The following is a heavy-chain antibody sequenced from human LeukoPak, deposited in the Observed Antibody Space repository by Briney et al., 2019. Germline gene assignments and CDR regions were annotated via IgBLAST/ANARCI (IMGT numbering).Heavy chain of an antibody. V-gene: IGHV1-18*01. CDR1: GYTFNSAG. CDR2: INAYNDNT. D-gene: IGHD2-15*01. J-gene: IGHJ5*02. Sequence: ASVKVSCKASGYTFNSAGISWVRQAPGQGLEWMGWINAYNDNTKYAEKLQGRVTMTTDTSTSTAYMELRSLRSDDTAVYYCATSKMGVVVAANSLSWFDPWGQGTLVTVSS. CDR3: ATSKMGVVVAANSLSWFDP.